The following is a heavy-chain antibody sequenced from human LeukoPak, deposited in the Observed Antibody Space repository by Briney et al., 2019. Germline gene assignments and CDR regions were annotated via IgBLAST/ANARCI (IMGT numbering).Heavy chain of an antibody. J-gene: IGHJ4*02. Sequence: SETLSLTCTVSGGSISSSSYYWGWIRQPPGKGLEWIGSIYYSGSTYYNPSLKSRVTISVDTSKNQFSLKLSSVTAADTAVYYCASFSYRTFDYWGQGTLVTVSS. CDR2: IYYSGST. CDR3: ASFSYRTFDY. V-gene: IGHV4-39*01. D-gene: IGHD5-18*01. CDR1: GGSISSSSYY.